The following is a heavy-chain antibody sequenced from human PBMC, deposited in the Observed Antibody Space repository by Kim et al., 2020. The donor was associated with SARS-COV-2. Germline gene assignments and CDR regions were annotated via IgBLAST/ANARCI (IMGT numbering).Heavy chain of an antibody. CDR1: GFTFSSYS. CDR2: ISSSSSTI. CDR3: ARASSLAYYYYGMDV. D-gene: IGHD6-13*01. J-gene: IGHJ6*02. V-gene: IGHV3-48*02. Sequence: GGSLRLSCAASGFTFSSYSMNWVRQAPGKGLEWVSYISSSSSTIYYADSVKGRFTISRDNAKNSLYLQMNSLRDEDTAVYYCARASSLAYYYYGMDVWGQGTTVTVSS.